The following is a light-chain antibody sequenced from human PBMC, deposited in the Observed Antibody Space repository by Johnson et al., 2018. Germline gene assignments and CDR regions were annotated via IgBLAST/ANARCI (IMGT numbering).Light chain of an antibody. Sequence: QSVLTQPPSVSAAPGQKVTISCSGSSSNIGNNYVSWYQQPPGTAPKLLIYENNKRPSGIPDRFSGSKYGTSATLGITGLQAGDEADYYCGTWDSSLSAGNVFGTGTKVTGL. J-gene: IGLJ1*01. CDR3: GTWDSSLSAGNV. CDR1: SSNIGNNY. V-gene: IGLV1-51*02. CDR2: ENN.